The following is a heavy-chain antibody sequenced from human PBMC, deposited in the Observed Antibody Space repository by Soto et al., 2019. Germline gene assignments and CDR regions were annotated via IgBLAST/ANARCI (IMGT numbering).Heavy chain of an antibody. J-gene: IGHJ6*02. CDR1: GYSISSGYY. V-gene: IGHV4-38-2*01. CDR2: INHSGST. Sequence: PSETLSLTCAVSGYSISSGYYWGWIRLPPGKGLEWIGEINHSGSTNYNPSLKSRVTISVDTSKNQFSLKLSSVTAADTAVYYCARQRWQYLRGSMDVWGQGTTVTVSS. D-gene: IGHD2-2*01. CDR3: ARQRWQYLRGSMDV.